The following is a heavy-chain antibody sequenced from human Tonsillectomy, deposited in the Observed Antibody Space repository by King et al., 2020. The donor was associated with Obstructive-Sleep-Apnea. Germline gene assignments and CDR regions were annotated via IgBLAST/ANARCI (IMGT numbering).Heavy chain of an antibody. CDR2: IDYSGTT. Sequence: QLQESGPGLVKPSETLSLTCTVSGGSISSFYWSWIRQSPGKGLEWIGYIDYSGTTNYNPSLHSRFTISVDTSKTHFSLNLGSVTAADTALYYCAGTYYYATSGDRKYYYGMDVWGQGTTVTVSS. J-gene: IGHJ6*02. CDR1: GGSISSFY. V-gene: IGHV4-59*08. CDR3: AGTYYYATSGDRKYYYGMDV. D-gene: IGHD3-22*01.